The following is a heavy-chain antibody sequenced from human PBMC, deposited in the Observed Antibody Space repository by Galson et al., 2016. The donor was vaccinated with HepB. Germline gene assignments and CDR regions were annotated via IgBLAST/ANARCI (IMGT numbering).Heavy chain of an antibody. D-gene: IGHD6-13*01. CDR1: GGSISSSNW. CDR3: ARGGSRIEASGTFAF. V-gene: IGHV4-4*02. Sequence: SETLSLTCGVSGGSISSSNWWNWVRQPPGKGLEWIGDIYHSGSSNYNPSLKGRVTISVDKSNNQFSLKLTSVTAADTAVYYCARGGSRIEASGTFAFWGQGTLVTVSS. J-gene: IGHJ4*02. CDR2: IYHSGSS.